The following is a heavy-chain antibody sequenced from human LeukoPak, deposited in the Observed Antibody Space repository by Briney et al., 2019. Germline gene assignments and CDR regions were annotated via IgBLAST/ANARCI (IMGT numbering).Heavy chain of an antibody. J-gene: IGHJ4*02. V-gene: IGHV1-24*01. CDR1: GYTLTELS. Sequence: ASVEVSCKVSGYTLTELSMHWVRQAPGKGLEWMGGFDPEDGETIYAQKFQGRVTMTEDTSTDTAYMELSSLRSEDTAVYYCATSFRYQIFPFDYWGQGTLVTVSS. CDR3: ATSFRYQIFPFDY. CDR2: FDPEDGET. D-gene: IGHD2-2*01.